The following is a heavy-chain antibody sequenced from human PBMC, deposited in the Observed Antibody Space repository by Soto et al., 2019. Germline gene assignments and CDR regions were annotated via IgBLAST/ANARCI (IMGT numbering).Heavy chain of an antibody. Sequence: GASVKVSCKASGYTFTSYDINWVRQATGQGLEWMGWMNPNSGNTGYAQKFQGRVTMTRNTSISTAYMELSSLRSEDTAVYYCATRVVVTAIVYYGMDVWGQGTTVTVSS. CDR2: MNPNSGNT. J-gene: IGHJ6*02. CDR3: ATRVVVTAIVYYGMDV. V-gene: IGHV1-8*01. D-gene: IGHD2-21*02. CDR1: GYTFTSYD.